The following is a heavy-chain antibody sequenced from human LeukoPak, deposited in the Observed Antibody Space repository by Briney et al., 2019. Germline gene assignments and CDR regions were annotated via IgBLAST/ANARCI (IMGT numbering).Heavy chain of an antibody. Sequence: SETLSLTCTVSGGSISSGDYYWRWIRQPPGKGLEWIGYIYYSGSTYYNPSLKSRVTISVDTSKNQFSPKLSSVTAADTAVYYCARGDRGYYYGMDVWGQGTTVTVSS. V-gene: IGHV4-30-4*01. CDR1: GGSISSGDYY. J-gene: IGHJ6*02. CDR2: IYYSGST. D-gene: IGHD2-15*01. CDR3: ARGDRGYYYGMDV.